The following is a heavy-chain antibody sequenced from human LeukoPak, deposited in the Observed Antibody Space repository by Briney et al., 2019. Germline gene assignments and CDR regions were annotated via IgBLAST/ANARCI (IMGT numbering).Heavy chain of an antibody. D-gene: IGHD6-13*01. J-gene: IGHJ4*02. CDR2: ISAYNGNT. CDR3: ARVGGSWYEDY. V-gene: IGHV1-18*04. CDR1: GYTFTGYY. Sequence: ASVTVSFKASGYTFTGYYIHWVRQAPGQGLEWMGWISAYNGNTNYAQKLQGRVTVTTDTSTSTAYMELRSLRSDDTAVYYCARVGGSWYEDYWGQGTLVTVSS.